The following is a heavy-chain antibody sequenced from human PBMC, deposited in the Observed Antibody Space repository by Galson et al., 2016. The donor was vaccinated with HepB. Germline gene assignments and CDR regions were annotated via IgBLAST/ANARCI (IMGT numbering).Heavy chain of an antibody. J-gene: IGHJ2*01. Sequence: TLSLTCAVTGGSISSGDYSWSWIRQPPGKGLEWIGYIYDSGRTNYNPALKSRLTISEDRSKNKVSLKVTPVTAADTAIYYCARTRQQPNYWYFDPWGRGTLVTVSS. V-gene: IGHV4-30-2*01. CDR3: ARTRQQPNYWYFDP. D-gene: IGHD1/OR15-1a*01. CDR1: GGSISSGDYS. CDR2: IYDSGRT.